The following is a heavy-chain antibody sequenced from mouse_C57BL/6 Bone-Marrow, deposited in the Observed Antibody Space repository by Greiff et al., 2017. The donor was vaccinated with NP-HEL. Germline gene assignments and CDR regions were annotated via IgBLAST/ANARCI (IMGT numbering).Heavy chain of an antibody. CDR3: SHYYGSSPYYFDD. CDR1: GYTFTSYW. Sequence: EVQLQQSGTVLARPGASVKMSCKTSGYTFTSYWMHWVKQRPGQGLEWIGAIYPGNSDTSYNQKFKGKAKLTAVTSASTAYMELSSLTNEDSAVYYCSHYYGSSPYYFDDWGQGTTLTVSS. J-gene: IGHJ2*01. V-gene: IGHV1-5*01. D-gene: IGHD1-1*01. CDR2: IYPGNSDT.